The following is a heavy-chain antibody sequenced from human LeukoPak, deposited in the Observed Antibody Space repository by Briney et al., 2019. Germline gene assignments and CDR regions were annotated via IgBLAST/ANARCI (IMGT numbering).Heavy chain of an antibody. CDR1: GGSISSGGYY. V-gene: IGHV4-31*01. CDR2: IYYSGST. CDR3: ARDHSSYGYFDY. Sequence: SETLSLTCTVSGGSISSGGYYWSWIRQHPGKGLEWIGYIYYSGSTYYNPSLKSQVTISVDTSKNQFSLKLSSVTAADTAVYYCARDHSSYGYFDYWGQGTLVTVSS. D-gene: IGHD5-18*01. J-gene: IGHJ4*02.